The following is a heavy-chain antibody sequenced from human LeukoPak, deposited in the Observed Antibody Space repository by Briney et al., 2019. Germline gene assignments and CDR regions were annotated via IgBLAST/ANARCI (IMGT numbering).Heavy chain of an antibody. CDR2: ISSSGSTI. CDR1: GFTFSSYE. Sequence: GSLRLCCAASGFTFSSYEMNWVRQAPGKGLEWVSYISSSGSTIYYADSVKGRFTISRDNAKNSLYLQMNSLRAEDTAVYYCARDDIVATISQVPYGMDVWGKGTTVTVSS. V-gene: IGHV3-48*03. J-gene: IGHJ6*04. D-gene: IGHD5-12*01. CDR3: ARDDIVATISQVPYGMDV.